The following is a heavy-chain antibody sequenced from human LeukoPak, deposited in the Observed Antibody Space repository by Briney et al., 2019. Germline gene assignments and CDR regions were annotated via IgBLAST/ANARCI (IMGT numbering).Heavy chain of an antibody. CDR3: ARATPYYYDSSGYYNWYFDL. CDR1: GFTFSSYS. V-gene: IGHV3-21*01. J-gene: IGHJ2*01. CDR2: ISSSSSYI. Sequence: GGSLRLSCAASGFTFSSYSMNWVRQAPGKGLEWVSSISSSSSYIYYADSVKGRFTISRDNAKNSLYLQMNSLRAEDTAVYYCARATPYYYDSSGYYNWYFDLWGRGTLVTVSS. D-gene: IGHD3-22*01.